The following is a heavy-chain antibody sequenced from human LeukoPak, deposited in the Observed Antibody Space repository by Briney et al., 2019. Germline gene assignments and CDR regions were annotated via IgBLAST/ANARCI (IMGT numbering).Heavy chain of an antibody. CDR1: GFTFSSYN. CDR3: ARAPTFSGWFDY. J-gene: IGHJ4*02. CDR2: ISSSSSYV. D-gene: IGHD6-19*01. V-gene: IGHV3-21*01. Sequence: GGSLRLSCAASGFTFSSYNMNWVRQAPGKGLEWVSSISSSSSYVYYADSVKGRFTISRDNAKNSLYLQMNSLRVEDTAVYYCARAPTFSGWFDYWGQGTLVTVSS.